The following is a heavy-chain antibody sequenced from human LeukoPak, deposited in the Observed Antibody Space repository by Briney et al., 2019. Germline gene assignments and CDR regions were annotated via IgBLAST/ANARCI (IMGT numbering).Heavy chain of an antibody. D-gene: IGHD5-12*01. V-gene: IGHV1-8*01. CDR1: GYTFSSYD. J-gene: IGHJ6*02. Sequence: ASVKVSCKASGYTFSSYDINWVRQAPGQGLEWMGWMNPNSGNTGSAQKFQGRVTMTRNTSISTAYMELSSLRSEDTAVYYCASRTKQDTVDDQYSGSIRHYYGMDVWGQGTTVTVSS. CDR2: MNPNSGNT. CDR3: ASRTKQDTVDDQYSGSIRHYYGMDV.